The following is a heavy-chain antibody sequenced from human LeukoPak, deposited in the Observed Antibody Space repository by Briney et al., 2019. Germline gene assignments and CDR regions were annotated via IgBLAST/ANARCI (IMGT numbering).Heavy chain of an antibody. CDR1: GFTFSSYW. Sequence: GGSLRLSCAASGFTFSSYWMSWVRQAPGKGLEWAANIKQDGSEKYYVDSVKGRFTISRDNAKNSLYLQMNSLRAEDTAVYYCAREGGIVVVPPYYMDVWGKGTTVTVSS. CDR3: AREGGIVVVPPYYMDV. CDR2: IKQDGSEK. V-gene: IGHV3-7*01. J-gene: IGHJ6*03. D-gene: IGHD2-2*01.